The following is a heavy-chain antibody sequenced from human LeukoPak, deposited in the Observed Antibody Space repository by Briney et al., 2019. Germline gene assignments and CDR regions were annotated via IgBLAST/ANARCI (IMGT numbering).Heavy chain of an antibody. CDR1: GGTFSSYA. D-gene: IGHD1-26*01. CDR2: IIPILGIA. V-gene: IGHV1-69*04. CDR3: ARGSGSGSFDY. J-gene: IGHJ4*02. Sequence: SVKVSCKASGGTFSSYAISWVRQAPGQGLEWMGRIIPILGIANYAQKFQGRVTITADKSTSTAYMELSSLRSEDTAVYYCARGSGSGSFDYWGQGTLVTVSS.